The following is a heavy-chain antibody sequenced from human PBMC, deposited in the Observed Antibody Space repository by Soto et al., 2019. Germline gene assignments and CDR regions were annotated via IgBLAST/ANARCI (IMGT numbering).Heavy chain of an antibody. V-gene: IGHV3-33*01. CDR3: ATALETGDY. D-gene: IGHD3-10*01. CDR1: GFTFSNYG. Sequence: QVQLVESGGGVVQPGRSLRLSCAASGFTFSNYGMHWVRQAPGKGLEWVAVIWYDGSNKYYADSVKGRFTISRDNSKNTLYLQKNSLRAEDTAVYYCATALETGDYWGQGTLVTVSS. J-gene: IGHJ4*02. CDR2: IWYDGSNK.